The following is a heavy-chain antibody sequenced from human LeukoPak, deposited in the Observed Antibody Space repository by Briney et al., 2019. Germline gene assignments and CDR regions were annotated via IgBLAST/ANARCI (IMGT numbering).Heavy chain of an antibody. CDR1: GGSVSSGSYY. CDR2: IYYSGTT. CDR3: ARGRTCSSTNCYGEHTFS. V-gene: IGHV4-61*01. D-gene: IGHD2-2*01. J-gene: IGHJ5*02. Sequence: SETLSLTCTVSGGSVSSGSYYWTWIRQPPGKGLEWIGYIYYSGTTNYNPSLKSRVTISVDTSKNQFSLKLGSVTAADTAVYYCARGRTCSSTNCYGEHTFSWGQGTLVTVSS.